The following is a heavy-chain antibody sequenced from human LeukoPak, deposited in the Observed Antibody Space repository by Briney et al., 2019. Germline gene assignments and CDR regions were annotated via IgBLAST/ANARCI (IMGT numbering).Heavy chain of an antibody. D-gene: IGHD2-2*01. CDR3: ARGVVVPAAQPYYYYYYYMDV. CDR1: GFTFSSYA. J-gene: IGHJ6*03. Sequence: GGSLRLSCAASGFTFSSYAMHWVRQAPGKGLEWVAVISYDGSNKYYADSVKGRFTISRDNSKNTLYLQMNSLRAEDTAVYYCARGVVVPAAQPYYYYYYYMDVWGKGTTVTVSS. CDR2: ISYDGSNK. V-gene: IGHV3-30-3*01.